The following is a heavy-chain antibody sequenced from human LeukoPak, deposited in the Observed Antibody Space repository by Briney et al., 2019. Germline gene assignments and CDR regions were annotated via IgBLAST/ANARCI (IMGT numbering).Heavy chain of an antibody. Sequence: GGSLRLSCAASGFTFSSYEMNWVRQAPGKGLEWVSYISSSGSTIYYADSVKGRFTISRDNAKNTLYLQMNSLRAEGTAVYYCATLISGWSLYWGQGTLVTVSS. V-gene: IGHV3-48*03. J-gene: IGHJ4*02. D-gene: IGHD6-19*01. CDR2: ISSSGSTI. CDR3: ATLISGWSLY. CDR1: GFTFSSYE.